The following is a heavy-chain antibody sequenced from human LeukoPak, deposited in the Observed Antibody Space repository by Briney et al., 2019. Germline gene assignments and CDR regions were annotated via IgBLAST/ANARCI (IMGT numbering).Heavy chain of an antibody. D-gene: IGHD5-18*01. CDR2: INHSGST. CDR1: GGSFSGYY. Sequence: PSETLSLTCAVYGGSFSGYYWSWIRQPPGKGLEWIGEINHSGSTNHNPSLKSRVTISVDTSKNQFSLKLSSVTAADTAVYYCAKSSYSIFDYWGQGTLVTVSS. CDR3: AKSSYSIFDY. J-gene: IGHJ4*02. V-gene: IGHV4-34*01.